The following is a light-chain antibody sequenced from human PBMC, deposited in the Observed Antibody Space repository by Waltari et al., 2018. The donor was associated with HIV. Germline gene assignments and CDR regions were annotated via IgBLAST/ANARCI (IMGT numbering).Light chain of an antibody. CDR3: CSYAGSSTLL. J-gene: IGLJ2*01. V-gene: IGLV2-23*01. CDR2: DGS. Sequence: QSALTQPASVSGSPGQSITISCTGASSDVGGYNYVSWYHKHPGKAPNLMIDDGSERPAGGSNRFSGVKSGNTASLTISGLQAEDEADYNCCSYAGSSTLLFGGGTKVTVL. CDR1: SSDVGGYNY.